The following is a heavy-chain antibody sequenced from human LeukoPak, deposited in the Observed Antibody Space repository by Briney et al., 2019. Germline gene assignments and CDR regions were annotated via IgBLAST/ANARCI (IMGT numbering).Heavy chain of an antibody. D-gene: IGHD6-13*01. J-gene: IGHJ4*02. V-gene: IGHV3-48*01. CDR1: GFTFNSYW. CDR2: ISSSSSTI. Sequence: GGSLRLSCAASGFTFNSYWMNWVRQAPGKGLEWVSYISSSSSTIYYADSVKGRFTISRDNAKNSLYLQMNSLRAEDTAVYYCARDAGGSSWYYFDYWGQGTLVTVSS. CDR3: ARDAGGSSWYYFDY.